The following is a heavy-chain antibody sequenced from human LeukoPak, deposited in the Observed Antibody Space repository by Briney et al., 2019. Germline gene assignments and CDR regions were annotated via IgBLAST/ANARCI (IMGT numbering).Heavy chain of an antibody. CDR3: ARGFHGSGSYYPGY. CDR1: GYTFTSYG. V-gene: IGHV1-18*01. J-gene: IGHJ4*02. CDR2: ISAYNGNT. D-gene: IGHD3-10*01. Sequence: ASVKVSCKASGYTFTSYGISWVRQAPGQGLEWMGWISAYNGNTNYAQKLQGRVTMTTDTSTSTAYMELSSLRSEDTAVYYCARGFHGSGSYYPGYWGQGTLVTVSS.